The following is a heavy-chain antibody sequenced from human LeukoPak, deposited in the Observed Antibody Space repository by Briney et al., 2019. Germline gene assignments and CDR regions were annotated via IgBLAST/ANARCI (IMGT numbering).Heavy chain of an antibody. Sequence: GGSLRLSCAASGFTFSSYWTHWVRQAPGKGLVWVSRINSDGSSTSYADSVKGRFTISRDNAKSTLYLQMNSLRAEDTAVYYCARALSNYYYYYMDVWGKGTTVTVSS. V-gene: IGHV3-74*01. CDR1: GFTFSSYW. CDR2: INSDGSST. J-gene: IGHJ6*03. CDR3: ARALSNYYYYYMDV.